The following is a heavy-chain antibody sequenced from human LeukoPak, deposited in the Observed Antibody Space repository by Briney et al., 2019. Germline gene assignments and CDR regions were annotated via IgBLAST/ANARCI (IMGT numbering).Heavy chain of an antibody. D-gene: IGHD2-15*01. CDR1: GYTFTIYD. Sequence: GASVKVSCKASGYTFTIYDISWVRQAPGQGLEWMGWISAYNGNTNYAQKLPGRVTMTTDTSTSRAYMELRSLRSDDTAVYYCARDTAGGSSDFDYWGQGTLVTVSS. J-gene: IGHJ4*02. CDR3: ARDTAGGSSDFDY. CDR2: ISAYNGNT. V-gene: IGHV1-18*01.